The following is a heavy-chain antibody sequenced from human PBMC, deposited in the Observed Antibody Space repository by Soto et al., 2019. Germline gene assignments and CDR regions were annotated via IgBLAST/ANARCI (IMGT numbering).Heavy chain of an antibody. Sequence: LETLSLTCTVSGGSISSYYWSWIRQPPGKGLEWIGYIYYSGSTNYNPSLQSRVTISVDTSKNQFSLKLSSVTAADTAVYYCARAEVGYVSGSYYNRPTVDCFDPWAQGTLVTVPS. CDR1: GGSISSYY. D-gene: IGHD3-10*01. CDR2: IYYSGST. CDR3: ARAEVGYVSGSYYNRPTVDCFDP. V-gene: IGHV4-59*01. J-gene: IGHJ5*02.